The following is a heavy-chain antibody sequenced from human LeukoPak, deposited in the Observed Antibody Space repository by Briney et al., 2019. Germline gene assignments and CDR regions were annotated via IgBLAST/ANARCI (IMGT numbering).Heavy chain of an antibody. J-gene: IGHJ6*04. CDR2: ISSSSSTI. Sequence: PGGSLRLSCAASGFKFSSYGMTWVGQAPGKGLEWVSYISSSSSTIYYADSVKGRFTISRDNAKNSLYLQMNSLRAEDTAVYYCAELGITMIGGVWGKGTTVTISS. CDR3: AELGITMIGGV. CDR1: GFKFSSYG. D-gene: IGHD3-10*02. V-gene: IGHV3-48*01.